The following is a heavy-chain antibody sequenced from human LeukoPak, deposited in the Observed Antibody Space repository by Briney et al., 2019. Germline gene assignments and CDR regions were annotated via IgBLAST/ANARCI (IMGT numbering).Heavy chain of an antibody. CDR2: IYYSGST. V-gene: IGHV4-39*07. CDR3: ARDDTIFGVVMFY. J-gene: IGHJ4*02. Sequence: PSETLSLTCTVSGDSISSTNYYWGWIRQPPGKGLEWIGSIYYSGSTYYNPSLKSRVTISVDTSKNQFSLKLSSVTAADTAVYYCARDDTIFGVVMFYWGQGTLVTVSS. D-gene: IGHD3-3*01. CDR1: GDSISSTNYY.